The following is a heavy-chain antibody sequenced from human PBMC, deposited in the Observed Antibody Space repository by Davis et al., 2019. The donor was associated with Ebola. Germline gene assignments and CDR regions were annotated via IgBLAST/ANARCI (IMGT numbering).Heavy chain of an antibody. CDR2: INPSGGST. CDR1: GFTFSSYA. CDR3: ARDQIVVVVAATSPYYYYGMDV. Sequence: GESLKISCAASGFTFSSYAMHWVRQAPGQGLEWMGIINPSGGSTSYAQKFQGRVTMTRDTSTSTVYMELSSLRSEDTAVYYCARDQIVVVVAATSPYYYYGMDVWGKGTTVTVSS. J-gene: IGHJ6*04. D-gene: IGHD2-15*01. V-gene: IGHV1-46*01.